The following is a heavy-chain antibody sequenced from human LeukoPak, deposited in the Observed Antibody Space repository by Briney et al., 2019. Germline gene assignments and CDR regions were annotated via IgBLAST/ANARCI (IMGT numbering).Heavy chain of an antibody. CDR1: GFTFSTYG. V-gene: IGHV3-23*01. J-gene: IGHJ4*02. CDR2: ISGGGGNT. D-gene: IGHD6-19*01. Sequence: PGGSLRLSCAASGFTFSTYGMNWVRQAPGKGLECVSSISGGGGNTYYADSVKGRFTISRDNSKNTLYLQMNSLRAEDTAVYYCAKYLRYSSGWYSIDYWGQGTLVTVSS. CDR3: AKYLRYSSGWYSIDY.